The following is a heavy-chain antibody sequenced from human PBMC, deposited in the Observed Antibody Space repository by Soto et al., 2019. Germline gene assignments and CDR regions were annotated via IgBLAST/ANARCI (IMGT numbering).Heavy chain of an antibody. CDR1: GGSISRSSYY. V-gene: IGHV4-39*01. CDR2: IYYSGST. J-gene: IGHJ4*02. CDR3: ARHDWNGVDY. Sequence: SETLSLTCTVSGGSISRSSYYWGWIRQPPGKGLEWIGSIYYSGSTYYNPSLKSRVTISVDTSKNQFSLKLSSVTAADTAVYYCARHDWNGVDYWGQGTLVTAPQ. D-gene: IGHD1-1*01.